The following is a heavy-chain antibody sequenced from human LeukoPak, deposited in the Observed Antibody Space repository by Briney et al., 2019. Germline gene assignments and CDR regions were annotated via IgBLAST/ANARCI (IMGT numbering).Heavy chain of an antibody. J-gene: IGHJ4*02. CDR1: GFTFSSYA. D-gene: IGHD1-26*01. CDR2: ISYDGSNK. Sequence: GGSLRLPRAASGFTFSSYAMHWVRQAPGKGLEWVAVISYDGSNKYYADSVKGRFTISRDNSKNTLYLQMNSLRAEDTAVYYCARARNHLMGKWELLPGIDYWGQGTLVTVSS. CDR3: ARARNHLMGKWELLPGIDY. V-gene: IGHV3-30-3*01.